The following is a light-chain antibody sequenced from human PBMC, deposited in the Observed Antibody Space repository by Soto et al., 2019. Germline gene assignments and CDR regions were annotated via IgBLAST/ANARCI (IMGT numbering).Light chain of an antibody. Sequence: DIQMTQSPSSLSASVGDRVTITCRASQGIDTYLAWYQQKPGQVPKLLIYAASTLQSGVPSRFSGSGSGTDFTLTISSLQSEDVANYFCQTYTSAPFTFGPGTKVDIK. J-gene: IGKJ3*01. CDR1: QGIDTY. V-gene: IGKV1-27*01. CDR3: QTYTSAPFT. CDR2: AAS.